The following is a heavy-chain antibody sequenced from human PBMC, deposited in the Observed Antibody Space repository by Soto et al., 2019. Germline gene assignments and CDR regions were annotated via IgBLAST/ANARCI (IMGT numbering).Heavy chain of an antibody. CDR3: VRQGFGRLHGLVDV. V-gene: IGHV4-59*08. CDR2: IASNGGT. J-gene: IGHJ6*02. Sequence: QVQLQESGPGLVKPSETLSLTCTVSDDSSSNYKWSWIRQPPGRRLEWIGYIASNGGTSDNPSLQSRVTISIDTSTKQFFLKLSSVNAADTAVYYCVRQGFGRLHGLVDVWGQGTTVTVSS. D-gene: IGHD4-4*01. CDR1: DDSSSNYK.